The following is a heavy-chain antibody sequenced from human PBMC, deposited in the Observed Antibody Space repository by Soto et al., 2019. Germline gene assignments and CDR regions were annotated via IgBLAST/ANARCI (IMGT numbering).Heavy chain of an antibody. Sequence: LRLSCAASGFTFSPYSMDWVRQAPGKGLEWVSSISSRSSYKYYADSVKGRFTISRDNAKNSLYLQMDSLRAEDTAVYYCARASLFAVVGTDWFDPWGQGTLVTVSS. J-gene: IGHJ5*02. CDR1: GFTFSPYS. CDR3: ARASLFAVVGTDWFDP. V-gene: IGHV3-21*01. CDR2: ISSRSSYK. D-gene: IGHD6-19*01.